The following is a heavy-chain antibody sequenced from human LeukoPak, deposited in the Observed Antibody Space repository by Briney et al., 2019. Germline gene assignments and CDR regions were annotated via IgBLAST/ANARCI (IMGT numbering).Heavy chain of an antibody. CDR2: IIPIFNSA. CDR3: ARGPGSGYTYGPLYY. Sequence: ASVKVSCKASGGTFSSYAISWVRQAPGQGLEWMGGIIPIFNSANYAQRFQGRVTITADESTSTAYMELSSLRSEDTAVYYCARGPGSGYTYGPLYYWGQGTLVTVSS. CDR1: GGTFSSYA. V-gene: IGHV1-69*13. D-gene: IGHD5-18*01. J-gene: IGHJ4*02.